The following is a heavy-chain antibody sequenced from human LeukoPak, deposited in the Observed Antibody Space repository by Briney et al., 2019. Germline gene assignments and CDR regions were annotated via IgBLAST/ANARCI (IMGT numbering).Heavy chain of an antibody. V-gene: IGHV1-2*02. J-gene: IGHJ5*02. D-gene: IGHD1-26*01. Sequence: ASGKVSCKASGYTCTSYGSSWVRQAPGQGLGWMGWINPDSGGTTYAQKFQARVIMTRDTSIHTAYMELSRLTSDDTAFYYCARDLGGSWRQGTQVTVSS. CDR2: INPDSGGT. CDR3: ARDLGGS. CDR1: GYTCTSYG.